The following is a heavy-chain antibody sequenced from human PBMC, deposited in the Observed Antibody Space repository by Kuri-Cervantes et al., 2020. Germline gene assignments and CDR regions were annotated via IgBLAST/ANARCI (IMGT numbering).Heavy chain of an antibody. CDR1: GYTFTSYG. D-gene: IGHD1-1*01. J-gene: IGHJ6*02. CDR2: ISAYNGNT. CDR3: ARGGKGTGTRYYYYGMDV. V-gene: IGHV1-18*01. Sequence: ASVKVSCKASGYTFTSYGISWVRQAPGQGLEWMGWISAYNGNTNYAQKLQGKVTMTTDTSTSTAYMELRSLRSDDTAVYYCARGGKGTGTRYYYYGMDVWGRGNPGHRLL.